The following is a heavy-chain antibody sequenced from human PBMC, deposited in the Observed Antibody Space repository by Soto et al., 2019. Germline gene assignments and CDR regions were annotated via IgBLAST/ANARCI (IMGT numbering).Heavy chain of an antibody. CDR2: IYYSGSP. CDR1: GGSISSSSYY. V-gene: IGHV4-39*01. CDR3: ARSPTAVTTPRRDTFDV. J-gene: IGHJ3*01. D-gene: IGHD4-17*01. Sequence: KASETLSLTCTVSGGSISSSSYYWGWIRQPPGKGLEWIGSIYYSGSPYYNPSLKSRVTISVDTSRNQLSLKLSSVTAADTAVYYCARSPTAVTTPRRDTFDVWGQGTMVTVSS.